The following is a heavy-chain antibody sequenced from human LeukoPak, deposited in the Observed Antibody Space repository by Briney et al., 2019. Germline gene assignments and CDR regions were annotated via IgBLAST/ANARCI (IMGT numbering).Heavy chain of an antibody. D-gene: IGHD1-1*01. CDR1: GGTISSTSYF. J-gene: IGHJ4*02. CDR2: AFYTGLT. V-gene: IGHV4-39*07. CDR3: ARGGWGLVIPTGFYFDY. Sequence: SETLSLTCTVSGGTISSTSYFWGWIRQPPGKGLEWTGSAFYTGLTYYNPSLKSRLTISVDTSKNQFSLKLTSVPAADTAVYYCARGGWGLVIPTGFYFDYWGQGALVTVSS.